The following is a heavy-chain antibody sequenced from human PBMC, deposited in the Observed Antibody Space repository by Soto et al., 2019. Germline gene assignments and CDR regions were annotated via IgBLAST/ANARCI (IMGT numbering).Heavy chain of an antibody. CDR3: ARLIFGVSPGYYYYMDV. Sequence: PGGSLRLSCAASGFTVSSNYMSWVRQAPGKGLEWVSVIYSGGSTYYADSVKGRFTISRDNSKNTLYLQMNSLRAEDTAVYYCARLIFGVSPGYYYYMDVWGKGTTVTVS. D-gene: IGHD3-3*01. J-gene: IGHJ6*03. CDR2: IYSGGST. V-gene: IGHV3-66*01. CDR1: GFTVSSNY.